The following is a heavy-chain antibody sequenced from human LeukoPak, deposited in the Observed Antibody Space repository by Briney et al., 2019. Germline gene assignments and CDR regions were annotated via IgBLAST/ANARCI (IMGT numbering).Heavy chain of an antibody. D-gene: IGHD2-15*01. J-gene: IGHJ5*02. CDR3: ASLSEYCSAGSCYLGWFDP. Sequence: PSETLSLTCTVSGNSFGDYYWSWIRQPAGKGLEWIGRIYTSGSTTYNPSLRSRVTMSVDTSKSQFSLNLMSVTAADTAVYYCASLSEYCSAGSCYLGWFDPWGQGTLVTVSS. V-gene: IGHV4-4*07. CDR2: IYTSGST. CDR1: GNSFGDYY.